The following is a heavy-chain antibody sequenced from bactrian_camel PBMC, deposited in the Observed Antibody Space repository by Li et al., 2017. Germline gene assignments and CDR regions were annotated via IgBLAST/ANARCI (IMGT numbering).Heavy chain of an antibody. J-gene: IGHJ4*01. Sequence: VQLVESGGGSAQPGGSLRLSCAASGYTSVSWCMGWFRQTPGKEREPVAYMYTATARTYYPDSVKGRFTISRENAKNTVSLQLNNLKPEDTTMYYCAADPGSGGSCSPNLPLTTDANYFVGQGTQVTVS. V-gene: IGHV3S40*01. CDR2: MYTATART. D-gene: IGHD2*01. CDR1: GYTSVSWC.